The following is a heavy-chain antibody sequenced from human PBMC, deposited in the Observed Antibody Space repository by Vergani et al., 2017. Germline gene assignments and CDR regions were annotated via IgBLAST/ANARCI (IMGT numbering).Heavy chain of an antibody. D-gene: IGHD2-21*01. V-gene: IGHV4-61*01. Sequence: QVQLQESCPGLVKPSETLSLTCTVSGASVNRANYYWSWIRQTPGTGLEWIGFMYHSGGTSYSPSLKSPVTISLDTSKNQFSLKVASVTAAYTAMYYWARTFCGGGCYYDHWGQVTLVTVSS. CDR1: GASVNRANYY. CDR2: MYHSGGT. CDR3: ARTFCGGGCYYDH. J-gene: IGHJ4*02.